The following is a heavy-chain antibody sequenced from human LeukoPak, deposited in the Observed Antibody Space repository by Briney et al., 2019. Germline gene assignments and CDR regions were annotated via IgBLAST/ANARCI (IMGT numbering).Heavy chain of an antibody. CDR3: ARALYGDYVRD. V-gene: IGHV4-30-4*07. Sequence: SETLSLTCAVSGGSISSGGYSWSWIRQPPGKGLEWIGYIYYSGSTYYNPSLKSRVTISLDTSKNQFSLKLSSVTAADTAVYYCARALYGDYVRDWGQGTLVTVSS. CDR1: GGSISSGGYS. CDR2: IYYSGST. J-gene: IGHJ4*02. D-gene: IGHD4-17*01.